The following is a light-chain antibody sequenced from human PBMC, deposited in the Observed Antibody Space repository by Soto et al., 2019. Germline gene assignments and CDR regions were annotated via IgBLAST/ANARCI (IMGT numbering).Light chain of an antibody. CDR1: QSLLHSNGYNY. CDR2: LGS. J-gene: IGKJ4*01. Sequence: DIVMTQSPLSLPVTPGEPASISCRSSQSLLHSNGYNYLDWYLQKPGQSPQLLIYLGSNRASGGPDRFSGSGSGTDFTLKISRVEAEDVGVYYCMQALQTPPDTFGGGTKVEIK. V-gene: IGKV2-28*01. CDR3: MQALQTPPDT.